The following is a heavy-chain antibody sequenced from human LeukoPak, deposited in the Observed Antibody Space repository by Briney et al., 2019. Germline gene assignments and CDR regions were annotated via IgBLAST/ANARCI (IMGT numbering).Heavy chain of an antibody. CDR2: IYYSGST. Sequence: SETLSLTCTVSGGSISSYYWSWIRQPPGKGLEWIGYIYYSGSTNYNPSLKSRVTISVDTSKNQFSLKLSSVTAADTAVYYCARGHGMATNYFDYWGQGTLVTVSS. CDR1: GGSISSYY. CDR3: ARGHGMATNYFDY. D-gene: IGHD5-24*01. J-gene: IGHJ4*02. V-gene: IGHV4-59*08.